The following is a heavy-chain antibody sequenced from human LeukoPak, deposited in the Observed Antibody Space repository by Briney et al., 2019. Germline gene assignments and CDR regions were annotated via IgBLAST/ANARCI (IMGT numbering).Heavy chain of an antibody. J-gene: IGHJ4*02. CDR3: ARDRGEYSSSMGY. D-gene: IGHD6-6*01. Sequence: ASVKVSCKASGYTFTGYYMHWVRQAPGQGLEWMGWINPNSGGTNYAQKFQGRVTMTRDTSISTAYMELSRLRSDDTAVYYCARDRGEYSSSMGYWGQGTLVTVSS. V-gene: IGHV1-2*02. CDR2: INPNSGGT. CDR1: GYTFTGYY.